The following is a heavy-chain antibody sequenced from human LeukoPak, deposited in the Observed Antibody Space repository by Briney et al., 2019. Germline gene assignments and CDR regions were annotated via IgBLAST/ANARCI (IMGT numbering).Heavy chain of an antibody. Sequence: GGSLRLSCAASGLTFSNAWVSWVRQAPGKGLEWVGRIKSKTDGGTTDYAAPVKGRFTISRDDSKNTLYLQMNSLKTEDTAVYYCTTMAELWFGEFDYWGQGTLVTVSS. V-gene: IGHV3-15*01. D-gene: IGHD3-10*01. CDR1: GLTFSNAW. CDR3: TTMAELWFGEFDY. CDR2: IKSKTDGGTT. J-gene: IGHJ4*02.